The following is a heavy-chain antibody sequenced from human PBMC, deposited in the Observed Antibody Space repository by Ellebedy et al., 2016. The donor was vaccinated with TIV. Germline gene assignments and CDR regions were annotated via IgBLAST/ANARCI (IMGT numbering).Heavy chain of an antibody. CDR2: ISWNSGSI. V-gene: IGHV3-9*01. D-gene: IGHD3-9*01. Sequence: GGSLRLXXAASGFTFSSYWMSWVRQAPGKGLEWVSGISWNSGSIAYADSVKGRFTISRDNAKNSLYLQMNSLRAEDTALYYCAKDASFDWLLSDAFDIWGQGTMVTVSS. J-gene: IGHJ3*02. CDR1: GFTFSSYW. CDR3: AKDASFDWLLSDAFDI.